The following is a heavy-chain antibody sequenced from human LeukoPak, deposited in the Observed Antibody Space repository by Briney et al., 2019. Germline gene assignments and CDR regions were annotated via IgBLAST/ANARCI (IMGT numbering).Heavy chain of an antibody. CDR2: INPNSGGT. CDR3: ARASSSWNHGHWFDP. V-gene: IGHV1-2*04. J-gene: IGHJ5*02. CDR1: VYTFTGYY. Sequence: ASVKVSCKASVYTFTGYYMHWVRQAPGQGREWRGWINPNSGGTNYAQKFQGWVTMTRDTSISTAYMELSSLRSEDTAVYYCARASSSWNHGHWFDPWGQGTLVTVSS. D-gene: IGHD6-13*01.